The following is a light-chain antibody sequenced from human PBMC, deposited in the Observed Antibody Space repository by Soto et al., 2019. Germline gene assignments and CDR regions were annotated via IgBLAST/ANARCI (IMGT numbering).Light chain of an antibody. V-gene: IGLV2-14*01. CDR2: EVS. CDR3: TSYTSSSTLYV. Sequence: QSVLTQPASVSGSPGQSITISCTGTSSDIGSYNFVSWYQYLPGKAPKLMIYEVSNRPSGVSNHFSGSKSGNTASLTISGLQAEDEADYYCTSYTSSSTLYVFGTGTKLTVL. J-gene: IGLJ1*01. CDR1: SSDIGSYNF.